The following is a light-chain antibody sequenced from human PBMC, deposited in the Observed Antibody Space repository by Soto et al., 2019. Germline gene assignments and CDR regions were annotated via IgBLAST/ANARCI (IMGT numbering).Light chain of an antibody. CDR3: QQRSNWPRT. J-gene: IGKJ1*01. Sequence: EIVMTQSPATLSVSPGERATLSCRASQSVRSNLAWFQQKPGQAPRLLIYGASTRAAGIPARFSGTGSGTEFTLTLSSLQSEDFAVYYCQQRSNWPRTFGQGTKVDIK. CDR2: GAS. CDR1: QSVRSN. V-gene: IGKV3-15*01.